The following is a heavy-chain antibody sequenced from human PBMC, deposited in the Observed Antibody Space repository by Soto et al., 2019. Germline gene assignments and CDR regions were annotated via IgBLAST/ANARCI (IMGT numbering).Heavy chain of an antibody. Sequence: GGSLRISCAASGFTFSSYEMNWVRQAPGKGLEWVSYISSSGSTIYYADSVKGRFTISRDNAKNSLYLQMNSLRAEDTAVYYCARDGIWGYSSSWYPSWFDPWGQGTLVTVSS. CDR3: ARDGIWGYSSSWYPSWFDP. CDR2: ISSSGSTI. J-gene: IGHJ5*02. CDR1: GFTFSSYE. V-gene: IGHV3-48*03. D-gene: IGHD6-13*01.